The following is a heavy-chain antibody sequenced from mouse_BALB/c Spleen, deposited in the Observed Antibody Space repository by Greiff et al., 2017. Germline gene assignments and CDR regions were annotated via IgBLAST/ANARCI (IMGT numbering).Heavy chain of an antibody. CDR1: GFTFSDYG. CDR2: ISNLAYSI. J-gene: IGHJ4*01. V-gene: IGHV5-15*02. D-gene: IGHD2-3*01. Sequence: EVQLVESGGGLVQPGGSRKLSCAASGFTFSDYGMAWVRQAPGKGPEWVAFISNLAYSIYYADTVTGRFTISRENAKNTLYLEMSSLRSEDTAMYYCARDGSYDGYYRAMDYWGQGTSVTVSS. CDR3: ARDGSYDGYYRAMDY.